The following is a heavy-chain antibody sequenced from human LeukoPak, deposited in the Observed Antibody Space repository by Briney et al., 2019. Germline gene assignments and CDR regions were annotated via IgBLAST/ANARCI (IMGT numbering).Heavy chain of an antibody. V-gene: IGHV3-23*01. CDR3: AKFGGGSYSSGWYFRD. J-gene: IGHJ4*02. D-gene: IGHD6-19*01. CDR1: GFTFRTYA. CDR2: IGGSGYTT. Sequence: GGSLRLSCTGSGFTFRTYAFSWVRQAPGKGLECVSTIGGSGYTTYYADSVKGRFTISRDNSKNTLYLQMNSLRAEDTAVYYCAKFGGGSYSSGWYFRDWGQGTLVTVSS.